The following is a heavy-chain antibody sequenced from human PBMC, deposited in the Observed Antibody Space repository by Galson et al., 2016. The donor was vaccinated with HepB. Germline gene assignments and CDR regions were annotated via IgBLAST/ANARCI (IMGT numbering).Heavy chain of an antibody. D-gene: IGHD6-19*01. CDR2: IYYSGTT. V-gene: IGHV4-61*01. Sequence: LSLTCTVSGFSISSNYYWSWIRQPPGKGLEWIGDIYYSGTTRYNPSLKSRVTVSLDTSKNQFSLKVTSVTVADTAVYYFARAGVTSGWLTATIKWFDPWGQGTRVTVSS. J-gene: IGHJ5*02. CDR3: ARAGVTSGWLTATIKWFDP. CDR1: GFSISSNYY.